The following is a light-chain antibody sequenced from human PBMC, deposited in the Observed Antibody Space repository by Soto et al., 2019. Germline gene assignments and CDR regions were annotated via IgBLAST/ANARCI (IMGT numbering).Light chain of an antibody. Sequence: DIHMTQSPTSLSASVGDRVTITCRASQNVASYLNWYQHKPGEAPKSLIYAASKLRSGVPSRFSATGSETDFTLTITDLQPADFVTYYCHQSFSAPLTFGEGTKVDIK. CDR3: HQSFSAPLT. J-gene: IGKJ4*01. CDR2: AAS. V-gene: IGKV1-39*01. CDR1: QNVASY.